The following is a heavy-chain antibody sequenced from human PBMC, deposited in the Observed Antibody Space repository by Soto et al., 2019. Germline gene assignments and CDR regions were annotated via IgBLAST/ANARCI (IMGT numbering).Heavy chain of an antibody. V-gene: IGHV1-69*13. D-gene: IGHD6-13*01. Sequence: SVKVSCKASGGTFSSYAISWVRQAPGQGLEWMGGIIPIFGTANYAQKFQGRVTITADESTSTAYMELSSLRSEDTAVYYCASTAPRVPYSSSWYEAGYWGQGTLVTVSS. J-gene: IGHJ4*02. CDR1: GGTFSSYA. CDR3: ASTAPRVPYSSSWYEAGY. CDR2: IIPIFGTA.